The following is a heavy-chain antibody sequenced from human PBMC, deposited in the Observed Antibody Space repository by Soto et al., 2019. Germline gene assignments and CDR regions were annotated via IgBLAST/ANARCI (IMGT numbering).Heavy chain of an antibody. Sequence: PSETLSLTCSVSGVSMNTYWNWIRQSPGKGLEWIGYIYYSGTTNYNPSLKSRVTISVDTSNNQFSLELSSVTATDTAVYYCVRQPYGAYRYFFDNWGQGTPVTVSS. CDR3: VRQPYGAYRYFFDN. J-gene: IGHJ4*02. CDR1: GVSMNTY. V-gene: IGHV4-59*08. CDR2: IYYSGTT. D-gene: IGHD5-18*01.